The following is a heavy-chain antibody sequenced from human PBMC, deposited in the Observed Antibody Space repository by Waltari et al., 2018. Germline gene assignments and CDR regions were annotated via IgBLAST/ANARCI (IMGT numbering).Heavy chain of an antibody. CDR2: IYTSGST. CDR1: GGSISSYY. CDR3: ARSVWFGESRGVFDI. D-gene: IGHD3-10*01. V-gene: IGHV4-4*07. J-gene: IGHJ3*02. Sequence: QVQLQESGPGLVKPSETLSLTCTVSGGSISSYYWSWIRQPAGKGLEWIGRIYTSGSTNYNPSPKSRVTMSVDTSKNQFSLKLSSVTAADTAVDYCARSVWFGESRGVFDIWGQGTMVTVSS.